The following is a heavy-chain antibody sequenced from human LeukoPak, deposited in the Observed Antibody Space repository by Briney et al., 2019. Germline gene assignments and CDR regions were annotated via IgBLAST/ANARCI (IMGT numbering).Heavy chain of an antibody. D-gene: IGHD1-26*01. CDR3: ARDHRGATAFDY. V-gene: IGHV3-23*01. J-gene: IGHJ4*02. CDR1: GFTFTTYA. CDR2: ISGSGSST. Sequence: GGSLILSCAASGFTFTTYAMSWVRKAPGKGLELVSSISGSGSSTYYADSVKGRFTISRANSKNTVYLQMNSLRAEDTALYYCARDHRGATAFDYWGLGTLVTVSS.